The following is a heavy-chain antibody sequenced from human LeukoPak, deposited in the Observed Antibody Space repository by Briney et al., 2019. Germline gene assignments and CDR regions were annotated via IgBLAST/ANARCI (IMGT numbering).Heavy chain of an antibody. D-gene: IGHD3-10*01. J-gene: IGHJ3*02. CDR3: AKSNGYGLLDI. V-gene: IGHV4-38-2*02. CDR1: GYSISSGYY. Sequence: SETLSLTCTVSGYSISSGYYWGWIRQPPGKGLEWIGNIIYSGGTYYGPSLKSRLTISLDTSRNQVSLKLNSVTAADTAVYYCAKSNGYGLLDIWGQGTMVTVSS. CDR2: IIYSGGT.